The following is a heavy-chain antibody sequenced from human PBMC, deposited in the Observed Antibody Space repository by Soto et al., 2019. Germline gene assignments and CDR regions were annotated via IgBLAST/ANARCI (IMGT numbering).Heavy chain of an antibody. CDR3: AKDLYGGNSEGFDY. J-gene: IGHJ4*02. CDR2: ISWNSGSI. D-gene: IGHD2-21*02. CDR1: GFTFDDYA. V-gene: IGHV3-9*01. Sequence: GGSLRLSCAASGFTFDDYAMHWVRQAPGKGLEWVSGISWNSGSIGYADSVKGRFNISRDNAKNSLYLQMNSLRAEDTALYYCAKDLYGGNSEGFDYWGQGTLVTVSS.